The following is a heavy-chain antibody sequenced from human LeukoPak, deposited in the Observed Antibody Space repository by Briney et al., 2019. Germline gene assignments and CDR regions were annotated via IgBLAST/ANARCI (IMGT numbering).Heavy chain of an antibody. J-gene: IGHJ4*02. V-gene: IGHV4-61*08. CDR1: GGSISSGDYY. CDR3: ARHGGGAADFHY. CDR2: IHYSGST. Sequence: SQTLSLTCTVSGGSISSGDYYWSWFRQPPGKGLEWIGYIHYSGSTNYSPSLKSRVTISVDTSKNQFSLKLTSVTAADTAVYYCARHGGGAADFHYWGQGTLVTVSS. D-gene: IGHD3-16*01.